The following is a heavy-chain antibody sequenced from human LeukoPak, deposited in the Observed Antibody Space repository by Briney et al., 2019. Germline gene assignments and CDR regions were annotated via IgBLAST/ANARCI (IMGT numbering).Heavy chain of an antibody. D-gene: IGHD1-26*01. CDR3: ARGAKWAYYFDY. V-gene: IGHV3-74*01. CDR2: INGDESSK. Sequence: WESLCLSCAASAGTFNTYWMHWVRQVPGKGLEWVSRINGDESSKNYADSVNGRITTSRNNTKDTLYLLMNSPTADKTAYYYCARGAKWAYYFDYWGQGTLVTVSS. J-gene: IGHJ4*02. CDR1: AGTFNTYW.